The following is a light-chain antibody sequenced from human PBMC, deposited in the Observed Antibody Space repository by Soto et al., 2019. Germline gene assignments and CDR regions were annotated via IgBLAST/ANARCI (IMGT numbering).Light chain of an antibody. CDR2: DAS. J-gene: IGKJ1*01. V-gene: IGKV1-33*01. CDR1: QDISNY. Sequence: DIQMPQSTSSLSASVGDRVTITCQARQDISNYLNWYQQKPWKAPKLLIYDASNLETGVPSRFSGSGSGTDFTFTISSLQPEDIATYYCQQYDNLPRTFGQGTKVEIK. CDR3: QQYDNLPRT.